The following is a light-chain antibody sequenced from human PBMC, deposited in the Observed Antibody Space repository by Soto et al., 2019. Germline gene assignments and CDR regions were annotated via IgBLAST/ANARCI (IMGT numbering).Light chain of an antibody. CDR3: QQYYNWPPGFT. CDR2: GAS. V-gene: IGKV3-15*01. J-gene: IGKJ3*01. CDR1: QSVGSN. Sequence: EIVLTQYPDNMSVSPGERATLSCRASQSVGSNLAWYQQKPGQAPRPLIYGASTRATGVPARSSGSGSGTELTLSISSRLSEDFAVYYCQQYYNWPPGFTFGPGTKVDLK.